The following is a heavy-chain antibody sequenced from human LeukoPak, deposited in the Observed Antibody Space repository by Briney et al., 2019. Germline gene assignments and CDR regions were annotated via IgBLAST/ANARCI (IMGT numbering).Heavy chain of an antibody. Sequence: GGSLRLSCATSGFTFSSYTMNWVRQAPGKGLEWVSGINWNGGSTGYADSVKGRFTISRDNAKNSLCLQMNSLRAEDTALYYCARDRGYCSGGSCYAGSVGYWGQGTLVTVSS. J-gene: IGHJ4*02. CDR3: ARDRGYCSGGSCYAGSVGY. V-gene: IGHV3-20*04. CDR1: GFTFSSYT. D-gene: IGHD2-15*01. CDR2: INWNGGST.